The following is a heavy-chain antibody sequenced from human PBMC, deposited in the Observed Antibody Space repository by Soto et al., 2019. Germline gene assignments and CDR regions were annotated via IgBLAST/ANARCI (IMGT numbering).Heavy chain of an antibody. Sequence: GGSLRLSCAASGFTFSSYAMSWVRQAPGKGLEWVSAISGSGGSTYYADSVKGRFTISRDNSKNTLYLQMNSLRAEDQAVYYCAKDLPIFPQDIVVVPAEFVFDYWGQGTLVTVSS. CDR2: ISGSGGST. D-gene: IGHD2-2*01. CDR3: AKDLPIFPQDIVVVPAEFVFDY. CDR1: GFTFSSYA. V-gene: IGHV3-23*01. J-gene: IGHJ4*02.